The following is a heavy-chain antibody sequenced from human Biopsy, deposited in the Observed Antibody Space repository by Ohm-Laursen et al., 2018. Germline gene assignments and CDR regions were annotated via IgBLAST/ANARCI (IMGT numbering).Heavy chain of an antibody. V-gene: IGHV4-39*01. CDR1: GGSISSSTTYY. J-gene: IGHJ5*02. CDR3: ARHPTGFWFDP. CDR2: IYNTETT. Sequence: TLSLTCIVSGGSISSSTTYYWAWLRQPPGKGLEWIGSIYNTETTFYNPSLKSRVTISADTSTNQFSLKVSSVTAADTALYFCARHPTGFWFDPWGHGTLVTVSS.